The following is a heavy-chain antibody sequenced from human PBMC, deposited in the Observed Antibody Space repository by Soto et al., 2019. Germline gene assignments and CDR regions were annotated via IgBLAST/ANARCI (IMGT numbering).Heavy chain of an antibody. Sequence: ASVKVSCKASGYTFTAYSMHWVRQAPGQGLEWIGWFNPNSGDTVYAEKFQGRVTLTRDTSISTAYMELSSLRSDDTALYYCAREGSAVLALDYWGQGTLVSVSS. CDR1: GYTFTAYS. V-gene: IGHV1-2*02. CDR3: AREGSAVLALDY. D-gene: IGHD6-19*01. CDR2: FNPNSGDT. J-gene: IGHJ4*02.